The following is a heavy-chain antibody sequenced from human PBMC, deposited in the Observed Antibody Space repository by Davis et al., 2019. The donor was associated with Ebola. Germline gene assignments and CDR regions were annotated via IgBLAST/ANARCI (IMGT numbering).Heavy chain of an antibody. Sequence: SVKVSCKASGYTFTSYDINWVRQATGQGLEWMGGIIPIFGTANYAQKFQGRVTITADESTSTAYMELSSLRSEDTAVYYCARAPGHCSGGSCYWGYWGQGTLVTVSS. D-gene: IGHD2-15*01. CDR1: GYTFTSYD. CDR2: IIPIFGTA. V-gene: IGHV1-69*13. CDR3: ARAPGHCSGGSCYWGY. J-gene: IGHJ4*02.